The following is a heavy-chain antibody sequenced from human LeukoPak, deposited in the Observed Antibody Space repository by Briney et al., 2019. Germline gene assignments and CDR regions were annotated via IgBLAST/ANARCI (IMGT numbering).Heavy chain of an antibody. V-gene: IGHV3-11*04. Sequence: GGSLRLSCAASGFTFSDYYMSWIRQAPGKGLEWVSYISSSGSTIYYADSVKGRFTISRDNAKNSLYLQMNSLRDEDTAVYYCAKEGSYSSSSGEPNFDPWGQGTLVTVSS. J-gene: IGHJ5*02. CDR1: GFTFSDYY. D-gene: IGHD6-6*01. CDR3: AKEGSYSSSSGEPNFDP. CDR2: ISSSGSTI.